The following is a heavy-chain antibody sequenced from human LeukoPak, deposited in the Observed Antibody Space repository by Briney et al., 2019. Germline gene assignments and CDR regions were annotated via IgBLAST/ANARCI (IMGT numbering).Heavy chain of an antibody. Sequence: PSETLSLTCTVSGGSISSYYWSWIRQPPGKGLEWIGYIYYSGSTNYNPSLKSRVTISVDTSKNQFSLKLSSVTAADTAVYYCARAQTIFGDIFDYWGQGTLVTVSS. CDR3: ARAQTIFGDIFDY. CDR1: GGSISSYY. D-gene: IGHD3-3*01. J-gene: IGHJ4*02. CDR2: IYYSGST. V-gene: IGHV4-59*01.